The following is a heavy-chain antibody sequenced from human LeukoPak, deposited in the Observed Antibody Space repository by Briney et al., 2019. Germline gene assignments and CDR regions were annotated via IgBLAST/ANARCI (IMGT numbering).Heavy chain of an antibody. CDR3: ARVRGGNFDF. CDR2: ISYDGSNK. J-gene: IGHJ4*02. D-gene: IGHD3-10*01. CDR1: GFTFSSYG. V-gene: IGHV3-30*03. Sequence: GRSLRLSCAASGFTFSSYGLHWVRQAPGKGLEWVAVISYDGSNKFCADSVKGRFTISRDNAKNSLFVQMNSLRAEDTAVYYCARVRGGNFDFWGQGTLVTVSS.